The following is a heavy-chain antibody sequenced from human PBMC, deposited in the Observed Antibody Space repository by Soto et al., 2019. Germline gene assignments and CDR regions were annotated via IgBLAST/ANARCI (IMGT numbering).Heavy chain of an antibody. CDR1: GFSVRTNY. V-gene: IGHV3-53*01. D-gene: IGHD2-21*02. CDR3: ARAGVTPDFFDY. J-gene: IGHJ4*02. CDR2: IESGGSI. Sequence: GGSLRLSCAASGFSVRTNYMSWVRQAPGKGLGWVSVIESGGSIYYADSVKGRFIISRNYAKKTVYLQMNTLRVEDMAVYYCARAGVTPDFFDYWGQGTLATVS.